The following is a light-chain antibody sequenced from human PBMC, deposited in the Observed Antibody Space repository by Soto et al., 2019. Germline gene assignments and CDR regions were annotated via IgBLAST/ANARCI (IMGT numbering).Light chain of an antibody. Sequence: EVVLPQSPGTLSLSPGERATLSCRASQSVSNNYLAWYQQKPGQSPTLLIVRSSARATGITDRFSCSGSGTDFSLTISGLEPQDFAVYYCQQEGSSSPYTFGRGTKLEIK. J-gene: IGKJ2*01. CDR1: QSVSNNY. CDR2: RSS. CDR3: QQEGSSSPYT. V-gene: IGKV3-20*01.